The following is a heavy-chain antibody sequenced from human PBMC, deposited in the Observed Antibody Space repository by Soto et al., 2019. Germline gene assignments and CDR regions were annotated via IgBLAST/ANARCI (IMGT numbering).Heavy chain of an antibody. CDR3: TRLAIDCSSTSCSDAFDI. CDR2: IRSKANSYAT. CDR1: GFTFSGSA. Sequence: PGGSLRLSCAASGFTFSGSAMHWVRQASGKGLEWVGRIRSKANSYATAYAASVKGRFTISRDDSKNTAYLQMNSLKTEDTAVYYCTRLAIDCSSTSCSDAFDIWGQGTMVTVS. J-gene: IGHJ3*02. V-gene: IGHV3-73*01. D-gene: IGHD2-2*01.